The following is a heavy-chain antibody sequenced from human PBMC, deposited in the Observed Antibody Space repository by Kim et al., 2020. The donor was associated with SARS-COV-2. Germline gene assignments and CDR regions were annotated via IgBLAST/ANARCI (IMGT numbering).Heavy chain of an antibody. CDR3: ARGQDDYYDSSGYDY. J-gene: IGHJ4*02. CDR2: IYYSGST. V-gene: IGHV4-59*01. Sequence: SETLSLTCTVSGGSISSYYWSWIRQPPGKGLEWIGYIYYSGSTNYNPSLKSRVTISVDTSKNQFSLKLSSVTAADTAVYYCARGQDDYYDSSGYDYWGQGTLVTVSS. CDR1: GGSISSYY. D-gene: IGHD3-22*01.